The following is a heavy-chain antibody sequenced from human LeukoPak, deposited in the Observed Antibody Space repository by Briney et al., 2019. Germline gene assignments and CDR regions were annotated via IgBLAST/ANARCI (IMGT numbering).Heavy chain of an antibody. J-gene: IGHJ4*02. D-gene: IGHD3-22*01. CDR3: ASRADSSGYYFFDY. V-gene: IGHV3-23*01. CDR2: ISGSGGST. Sequence: GGSLRLSCAASGFTFSSYSMSWVRQAPGKGLEWVSSISGSGGSTYYADSVKGRFTISRDTSKHTLFLQMNSLRAEDTAVYFCASRADSSGYYFFDYWGQGSLVTVSS. CDR1: GFTFSSYS.